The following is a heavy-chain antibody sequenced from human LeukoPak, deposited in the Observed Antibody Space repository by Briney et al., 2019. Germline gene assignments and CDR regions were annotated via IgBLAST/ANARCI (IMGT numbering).Heavy chain of an antibody. J-gene: IGHJ4*02. CDR3: ARGASTAFDY. Sequence: GGSLRLSCAASGSTFDDYAMHWVRQAPGKGLEWVSGISWNSGSIGYADSVKGRFTISRDNAKNSLYLQMNSLRAEDTALYYCARGASTAFDYWGQGTLVTVSS. D-gene: IGHD4-11*01. CDR2: ISWNSGSI. V-gene: IGHV3-9*01. CDR1: GSTFDDYA.